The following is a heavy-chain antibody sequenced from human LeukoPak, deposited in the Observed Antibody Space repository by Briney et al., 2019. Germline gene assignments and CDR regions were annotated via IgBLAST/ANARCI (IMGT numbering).Heavy chain of an antibody. J-gene: IGHJ6*03. D-gene: IGHD6-13*01. CDR2: IYYSGST. V-gene: IGHV4-39*01. Sequence: TLSPTCTKTDGPKSGRSYNRGWIGQRPVKRQKWIGSIYYSGSTYYNPSLKSRVTISVDPSKNQFSLKLSSVTAADTAVYYCSRHRYSRCWYGSSPYHFNYDRCVWCKGTTVTVSS. CDR1: DGPKSGRSYN. CDR3: SRHRYSRCWYGSSPYHFNYDRCV.